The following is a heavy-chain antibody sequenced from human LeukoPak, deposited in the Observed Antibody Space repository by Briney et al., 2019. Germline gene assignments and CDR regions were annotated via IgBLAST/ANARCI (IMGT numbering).Heavy chain of an antibody. Sequence: GGSLRLSCAASGFTFGSYSMNWVRQAPGKGLEWVSSISSSSSYIYYADSVKGRFTISRDNAKNSLYLQMNSLRAEDTAVYYCARVVVTSDDDYWGQGTLVTVSS. CDR2: ISSSSSYI. V-gene: IGHV3-21*01. CDR1: GFTFGSYS. CDR3: ARVVVTSDDDY. D-gene: IGHD2-21*02. J-gene: IGHJ4*01.